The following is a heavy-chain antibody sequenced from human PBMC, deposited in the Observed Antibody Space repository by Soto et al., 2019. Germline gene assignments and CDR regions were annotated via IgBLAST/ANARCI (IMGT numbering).Heavy chain of an antibody. D-gene: IGHD5-18*01. V-gene: IGHV3-74*01. J-gene: IGHJ4*02. CDR2: INSDGSST. CDR1: GFTFSTYW. CDR3: TRVGYSSGYGF. Sequence: GGSLRLSCAASGFTFSTYWMHWVRQAPGKGLVWVSRINSDGSSTSYADSVKGRFTISRDNAKNTLYLQMNSLRAEDTAVYYCTRVGYSSGYGFWGQGTLVTVSS.